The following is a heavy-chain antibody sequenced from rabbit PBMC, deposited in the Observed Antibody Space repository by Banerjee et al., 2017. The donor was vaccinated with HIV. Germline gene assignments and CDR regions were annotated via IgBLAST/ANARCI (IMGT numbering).Heavy chain of an antibody. CDR2: IDPVFTST. J-gene: IGHJ4*01. Sequence: QQQLEESGGGLVKPGGTLTLTCTASGFTISSGYYMSWVRQAPGKGLEWIGYIDPVFTSTYASWVNGRFTISRTSSTTVTLQMTSLTAADTATYFCARDLAGVIGWNFNLWGPGTLVTVS. D-gene: IGHD4-1*01. CDR1: GFTISSGYY. V-gene: IGHV1S45*01. CDR3: ARDLAGVIGWNFNL.